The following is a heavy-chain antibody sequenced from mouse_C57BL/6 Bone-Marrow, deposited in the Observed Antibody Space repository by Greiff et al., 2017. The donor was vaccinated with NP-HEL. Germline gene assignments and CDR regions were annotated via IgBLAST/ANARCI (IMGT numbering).Heavy chain of an antibody. V-gene: IGHV1-15*01. Sequence: VQLVESGAELVRPGASVTLSCKASGYTFTDYEMHWVKQTPVHGLEWIGAIDPETGGTAYNQKFKGKAILTADKSSSTAYMELRSLTSEDSAVYYCTGGDYYGSSYWYFDVWGTGTTVTVSS. J-gene: IGHJ1*03. CDR2: IDPETGGT. CDR3: TGGDYYGSSYWYFDV. CDR1: GYTFTDYE. D-gene: IGHD1-1*01.